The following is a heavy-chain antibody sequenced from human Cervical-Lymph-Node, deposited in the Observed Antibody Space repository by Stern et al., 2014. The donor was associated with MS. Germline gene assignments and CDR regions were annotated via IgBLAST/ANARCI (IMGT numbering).Heavy chain of an antibody. Sequence: EVQLVQSGGDLVQPGGSLRLSCAASGFTFSSYTMNWVRPAPGRGLEWISYISSSSTIISYAESVKGRFTISRDNAKNSLYLQMNSLRDEDTAVYFCATVWMWGQGTLVTVSS. CDR1: GFTFSSYT. V-gene: IGHV3-48*02. D-gene: IGHD1-1*01. CDR2: ISSSSTII. CDR3: ATVWM. J-gene: IGHJ4*02.